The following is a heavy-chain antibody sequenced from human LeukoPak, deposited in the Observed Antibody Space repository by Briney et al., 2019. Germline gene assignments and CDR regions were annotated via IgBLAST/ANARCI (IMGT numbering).Heavy chain of an antibody. D-gene: IGHD4-17*01. J-gene: IGHJ3*02. CDR2: IYWNDDK. CDR3: AHSRTTVTIYDAFDI. CDR1: GFSLSTSRAP. Sequence: SGPTLVNPTQSLTLTCTFSGFSLSTSRAPVGWLRQPPGKALEWLAIIYWNDDKRYSPSLKSRLTITKDTSKNQVVLTMTNMDPVDTATYYCAHSRTTVTIYDAFDIWGQGTMVTVSS. V-gene: IGHV2-5*01.